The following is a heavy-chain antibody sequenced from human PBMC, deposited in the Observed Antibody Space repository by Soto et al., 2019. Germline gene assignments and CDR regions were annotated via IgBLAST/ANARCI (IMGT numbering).Heavy chain of an antibody. V-gene: IGHV3-23*01. CDR2: ISGSGGSI. CDR3: AKTDGNPYYFDY. D-gene: IGHD4-17*01. Sequence: QPGGSLRLSCAASGFTFSNYAMRWVRQAPGKGLEWVSGISGSGGSIYYADSVKGRFTISRDNSKNTLFLQMNSLRAEDTAVYYCAKTDGNPYYFDYWGQGTLVTVPQ. CDR1: GFTFSNYA. J-gene: IGHJ4*02.